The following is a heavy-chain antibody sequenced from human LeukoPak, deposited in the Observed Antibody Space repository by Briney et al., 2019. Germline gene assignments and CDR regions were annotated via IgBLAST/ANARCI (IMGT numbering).Heavy chain of an antibody. V-gene: IGHV3-23*01. CDR2: ISGSGGST. D-gene: IGHD3-10*01. Sequence: PGGSLRLSCAASGFTFSSYAMSWVRQAPGKGLEWVSAISGSGGSTYYADSVKGRFAISRDNSKNTLYLQMNSLRAEDTAVYCCAKDGRLTYGSGSYYKERGYWGQGTLVTVSS. J-gene: IGHJ4*02. CDR3: AKDGRLTYGSGSYYKERGY. CDR1: GFTFSSYA.